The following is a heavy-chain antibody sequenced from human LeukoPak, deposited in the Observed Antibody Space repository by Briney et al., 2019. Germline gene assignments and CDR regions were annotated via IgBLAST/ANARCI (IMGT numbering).Heavy chain of an antibody. CDR1: GFTFDDYA. Sequence: GGSLGLSCAASGFTFDDYAMHWVRQVPGKGLEWVSGISWNTGTIVYADSVKGRFTISRDNAKNSLHLQMNSLRAEDTAVYYCAKDVGGRWPLYYFDYWGQGTLVTVSS. J-gene: IGHJ4*02. CDR2: ISWNTGTI. CDR3: AKDVGGRWPLYYFDY. V-gene: IGHV3-9*01. D-gene: IGHD2-21*02.